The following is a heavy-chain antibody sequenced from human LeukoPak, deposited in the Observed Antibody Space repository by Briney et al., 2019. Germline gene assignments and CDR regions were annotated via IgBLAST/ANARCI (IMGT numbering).Heavy chain of an antibody. CDR3: ARGLVPGFLDY. CDR1: GFTFSSYA. D-gene: IGHD4-11*01. CDR2: ISSNGGST. V-gene: IGHV3-64*01. Sequence: QPGGSLRLSCAASGFTFSSYAMHWVRQAPGKGLEYVSAISSNGGSTYYANSVKGRFTISRDNSKNTLYLQMGSLRAEDMAVYYCARGLVPGFLDYWGQGTPVTVSS. J-gene: IGHJ4*02.